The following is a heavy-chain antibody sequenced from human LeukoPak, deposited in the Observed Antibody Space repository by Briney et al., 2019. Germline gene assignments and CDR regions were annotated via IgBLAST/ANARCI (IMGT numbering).Heavy chain of an antibody. V-gene: IGHV4-31*03. CDR3: ARGSGYGYQPFDY. D-gene: IGHD5-18*01. J-gene: IGHJ4*02. CDR1: GGSISSGGYY. Sequence: PSQTLSLTCTVSGGSISSGGYYWGWIRQHPGKGLEWIGYIYYSGSTYYNPSLKSRVTISVDTSKNQFSLKLSSVTAADTAVYYCARGSGYGYQPFDYWGQGTLVTVSS. CDR2: IYYSGST.